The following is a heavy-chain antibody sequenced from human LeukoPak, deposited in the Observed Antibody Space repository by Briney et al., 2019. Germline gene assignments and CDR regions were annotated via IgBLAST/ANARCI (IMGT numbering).Heavy chain of an antibody. CDR3: AKAPGCSGGSCYSWYFQH. D-gene: IGHD2-15*01. V-gene: IGHV3-23*01. CDR2: ISGSGGST. J-gene: IGHJ1*01. Sequence: TGGSLRLSCAASGFTFSSYAMSWVRQAPGKGLEWVSAISGSGGSTYYADSVKGRFTISRDNSKNTLYLQMNSLRAEDTAVYYCAKAPGCSGGSCYSWYFQHWARAPWSPSPQ. CDR1: GFTFSSYA.